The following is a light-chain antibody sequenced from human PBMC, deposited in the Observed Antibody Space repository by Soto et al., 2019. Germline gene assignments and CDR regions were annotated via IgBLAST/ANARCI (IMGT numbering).Light chain of an antibody. CDR1: QTIRNN. CDR2: VAS. J-gene: IGKJ4*01. CDR3: QQYNSWPLT. V-gene: IGKV3-15*01. Sequence: EIVMTQSPATLSVSPGERATLSCRSSQTIRNNLAWYQQKPGQAPRLLIYVASTRATDIPARFSCSGSGTDFTLTISSLQSEDFAFYYCQQYNSWPLTFGGGTNVEIK.